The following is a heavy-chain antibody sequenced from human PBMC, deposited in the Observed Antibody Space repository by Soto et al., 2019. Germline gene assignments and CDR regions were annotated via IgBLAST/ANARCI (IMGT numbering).Heavy chain of an antibody. D-gene: IGHD5-12*01. CDR1: GGSISSGGYY. J-gene: IGHJ4*02. Sequence: SETLSLTCTVSGGSISSGGYYWSWIRQHPGKGLEWIGYIYYSGSTYYNPSLKSRVTISVDTSKNQFSLKLSSVTAADTAVYYCARDQGSRYDPFDYWGQGTLVTGSS. V-gene: IGHV4-31*03. CDR2: IYYSGST. CDR3: ARDQGSRYDPFDY.